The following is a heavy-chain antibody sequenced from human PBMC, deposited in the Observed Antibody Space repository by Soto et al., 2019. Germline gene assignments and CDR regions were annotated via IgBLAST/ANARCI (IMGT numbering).Heavy chain of an antibody. CDR3: ARGHLLLTEAGDFDY. J-gene: IGHJ4*02. D-gene: IGHD3-9*01. Sequence: SETLSLTCAVYGGSFSGYYWSWIRQPPGKGLEWIGEINHSGSTNYNPSLKSRVTISVDTSKNQFSLKLSSVTAADTAVYYCARGHLLLTEAGDFDYWGQGTLVTVSS. CDR1: GGSFSGYY. V-gene: IGHV4-34*01. CDR2: INHSGST.